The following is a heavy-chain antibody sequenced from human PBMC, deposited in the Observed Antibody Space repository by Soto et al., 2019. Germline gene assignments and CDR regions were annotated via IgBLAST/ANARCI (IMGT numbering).Heavy chain of an antibody. Sequence: KTSETLSLTCAVYGGSFSGYYWSWIRQPPGKGLEWIGEINHSGSTNYNPSLKSRVTISVDTSKNQFSLKLSSVTAADTAVYYCARGRGRFLEWLSGLRAFDIWGQGTMVTVSS. J-gene: IGHJ3*02. CDR3: ARGRGRFLEWLSGLRAFDI. V-gene: IGHV4-34*01. D-gene: IGHD3-3*01. CDR2: INHSGST. CDR1: GGSFSGYY.